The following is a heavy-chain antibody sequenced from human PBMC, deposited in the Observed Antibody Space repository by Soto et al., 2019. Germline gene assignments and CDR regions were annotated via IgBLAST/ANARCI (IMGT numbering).Heavy chain of an antibody. J-gene: IGHJ5*02. V-gene: IGHV3-48*02. Sequence: GGSLSLSCAASGFTFSTYSMNWVRQAPGKGLEWVSYISSSSRTIYYEASVKVRFTISRDNAKNSLYLQMNSLRDEDTAVYYCARESNYYDSLNWFDPWGQGTLVTVSS. CDR1: GFTFSTYS. D-gene: IGHD3-22*01. CDR3: ARESNYYDSLNWFDP. CDR2: ISSSSRTI.